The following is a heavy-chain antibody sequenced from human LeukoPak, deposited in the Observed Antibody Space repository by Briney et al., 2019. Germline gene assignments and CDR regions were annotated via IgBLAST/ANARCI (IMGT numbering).Heavy chain of an antibody. D-gene: IGHD3-10*01. Sequence: ASVKVSCKTSGYTFTGYYMHWVRQAPGQGLEWMGIINPSGGSTSYAQKFQGRVTMTRDMSTSTVYMELSSLRSEDTAVYYCAREASGPGSFDYWGQGTLVTVSS. CDR3: AREASGPGSFDY. J-gene: IGHJ4*02. V-gene: IGHV1-46*01. CDR1: GYTFTGYY. CDR2: INPSGGST.